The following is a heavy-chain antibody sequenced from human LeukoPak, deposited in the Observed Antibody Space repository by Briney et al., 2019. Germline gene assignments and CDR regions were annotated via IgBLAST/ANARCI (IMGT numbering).Heavy chain of an antibody. V-gene: IGHV1-2*02. CDR2: INPNSGGT. CDR1: GYTFTGYY. CDR3: ATPLPEEWEPSTRAFDI. D-gene: IGHD1-26*01. Sequence: GASVKVSFKASGYTFTGYYMHWVRQAPGQGLEWMGWINPNSGGTNYAQKFQGRVTMTRDTSISTAYMELSRLRSDDTAVYYCATPLPEEWEPSTRAFDIWGQGTMVTVSS. J-gene: IGHJ3*02.